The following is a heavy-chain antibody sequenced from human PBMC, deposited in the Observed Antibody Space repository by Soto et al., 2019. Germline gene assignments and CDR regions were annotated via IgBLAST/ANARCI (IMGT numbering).Heavy chain of an antibody. CDR3: ARSSPHSGYYAPCDY. CDR2: IFYSGST. J-gene: IGHJ4*02. V-gene: IGHV4-39*01. D-gene: IGHD3-22*01. CDR1: GGSISSSIYY. Sequence: LSLTCTVSGGSISSSIYYGGWIRQPPGKGLEWIGSIFYSGSTYYNPSLKSRVTISVDTSKNQFSLKLSSVTAADTAVYYCARSSPHSGYYAPCDYWGQGTLVTVSS.